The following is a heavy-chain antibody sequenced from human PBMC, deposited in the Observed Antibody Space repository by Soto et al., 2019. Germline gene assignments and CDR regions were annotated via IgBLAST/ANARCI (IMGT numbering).Heavy chain of an antibody. V-gene: IGHV4-59*08. CDR2: IYFSGST. D-gene: IGHD3-22*01. J-gene: IGHJ4*02. Sequence: SETLSLTCTVSGGSISYYYWSWIRQPPGKGLEWIGYIYFSGSTNYNPSLKSRVTISVDTSKNQFSLKLSSVTAADTAVYYCARHGMDYYDSSGYYYSPYYFDYWGQGTLVTVSS. CDR1: GGSISYYY. CDR3: ARHGMDYYDSSGYYYSPYYFDY.